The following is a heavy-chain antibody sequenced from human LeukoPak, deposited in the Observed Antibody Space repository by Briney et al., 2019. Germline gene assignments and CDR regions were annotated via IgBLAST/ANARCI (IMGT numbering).Heavy chain of an antibody. CDR2: FDPEDGET. J-gene: IGHJ4*02. D-gene: IGHD3-3*01. Sequence: ASVNVSCKASGYTFTSYGISWVRQAPGKGLEWMGGFDPEDGETIYAQKFQGRVTMTEDTSTDTAYMELSSLRSEDTAVYYCATWGYDFWSGYYRSRGYYFDYWGQGTLVTVSS. V-gene: IGHV1-24*01. CDR1: GYTFTSYG. CDR3: ATWGYDFWSGYYRSRGYYFDY.